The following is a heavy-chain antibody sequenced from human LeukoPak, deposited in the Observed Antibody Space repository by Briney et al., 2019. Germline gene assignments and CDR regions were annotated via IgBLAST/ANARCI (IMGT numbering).Heavy chain of an antibody. Sequence: PGGSLRLSCAASGFTFSSYAMSWVRQAPGKGLEWVSAISGSGGSTYYADSVKGRFTISRDNSKNTLYLQMNSLRAEDTAVYYCARGTETYYDSSAYYSYWGQGTLVTVSS. CDR2: ISGSGGST. D-gene: IGHD3-22*01. V-gene: IGHV3-23*01. CDR3: ARGTETYYDSSAYYSY. CDR1: GFTFSSYA. J-gene: IGHJ4*02.